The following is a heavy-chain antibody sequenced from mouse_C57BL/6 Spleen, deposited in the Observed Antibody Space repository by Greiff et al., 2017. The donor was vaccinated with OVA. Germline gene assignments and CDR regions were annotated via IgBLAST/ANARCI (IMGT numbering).Heavy chain of an antibody. CDR1: GYTFPDYY. J-gene: IGHJ2*01. CDR3: ARALYYYGSSYDYFDY. Sequence: VQLQQSGAELVKPGASVKISCKASGYTFPDYYINWVKQRPGQGLEWIGKIGPGSGSTYYNEKFKGKATLTADKSSSTAYMQLSSLTSEDSAVYFCARALYYYGSSYDYFDYWGQGTTLTVSS. CDR2: IGPGSGST. V-gene: IGHV1-77*01. D-gene: IGHD1-1*01.